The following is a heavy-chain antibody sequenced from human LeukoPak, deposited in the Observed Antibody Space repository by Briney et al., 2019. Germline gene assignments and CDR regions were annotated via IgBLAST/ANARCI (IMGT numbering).Heavy chain of an antibody. CDR3: ARAYKMATKPELDD. Sequence: GASVKVSCKASGYTFTSYYMHWVRHAPGQGLEWMGIINPSGGSTSYAQKFQGRVTMTRDTPTRTVYMELSSVRSEDTAVYYCARAYKMATKPELDDRGHETLVTASS. CDR2: INPSGGST. D-gene: IGHD5-24*01. V-gene: IGHV1-46*01. CDR1: GYTFTSYY. J-gene: IGHJ4*01.